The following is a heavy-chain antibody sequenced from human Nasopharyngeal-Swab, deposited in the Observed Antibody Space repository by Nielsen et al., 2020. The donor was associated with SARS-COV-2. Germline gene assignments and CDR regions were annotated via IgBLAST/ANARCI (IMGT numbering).Heavy chain of an antibody. CDR1: GGTFSSYA. J-gene: IGHJ6*03. Sequence: SVKVSCKASGGTFSSYAISWMRQAPGQGLEWMGGIIPIFGTANYAQKFQGRVTITADESTSTAYMELSSLRSEDTAVYYCARGDIIAVAGTGYYYYYYMDVWGKGTTVTVSS. CDR3: ARGDIIAVAGTGYYYYYYMDV. CDR2: IIPIFGTA. V-gene: IGHV1-69*13. D-gene: IGHD6-19*01.